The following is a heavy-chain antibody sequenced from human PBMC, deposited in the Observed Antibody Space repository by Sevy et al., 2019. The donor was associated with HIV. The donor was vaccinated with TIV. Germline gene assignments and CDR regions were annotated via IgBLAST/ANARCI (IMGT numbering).Heavy chain of an antibody. D-gene: IGHD3-10*01. V-gene: IGHV3-48*03. CDR3: ARDENTLVRGDINFYYMDA. CDR1: GFTFNFYH. CDR2: ISGDGNII. Sequence: GGSLRLSCVASGFTFNFYHMNWVRQAPGEGLEWIAYISGDGNIIYDADAVKGRFTISRDNAKNSLYLQIDSLRAEDTAVYFCARDENTLVRGDINFYYMDAWGEGTPVTVSS. J-gene: IGHJ6*04.